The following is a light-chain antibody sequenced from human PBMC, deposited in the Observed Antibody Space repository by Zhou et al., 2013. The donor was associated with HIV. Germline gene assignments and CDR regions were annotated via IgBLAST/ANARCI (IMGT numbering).Light chain of an antibody. V-gene: IGKV3-20*01. Sequence: ETVLTQSPVTLSLSPGERVTVSCRASQSVSSRFLAWYQQKPGQAPRLLIYATSNRATGIPERFSGSGSGTDFTLTVNRLEPEDCAVYYCQQYGRSPWTFGQGTKVEIK. CDR3: QQYGRSPWT. CDR1: QSVSSRF. CDR2: ATS. J-gene: IGKJ1*01.